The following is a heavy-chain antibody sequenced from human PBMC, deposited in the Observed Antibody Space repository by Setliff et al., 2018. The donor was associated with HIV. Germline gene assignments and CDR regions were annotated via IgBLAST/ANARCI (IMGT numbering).Heavy chain of an antibody. J-gene: IGHJ4*02. Sequence: SETLSLTCTVSGGSIWSGSYYWTWIRRPAGKGLEWIGHITASGGATYNPSVKSRVSISLGSPSSEFSLRLTSVTAADTAVYYCATLDPSGGNFLAYWGQGTLVTVSS. D-gene: IGHD2-21*02. V-gene: IGHV4-61*09. CDR1: GGSIWSGSYY. CDR2: ITASGGA. CDR3: ATLDPSGGNFLAY.